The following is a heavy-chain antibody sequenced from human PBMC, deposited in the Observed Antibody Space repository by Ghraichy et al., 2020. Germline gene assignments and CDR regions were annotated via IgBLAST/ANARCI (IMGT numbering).Heavy chain of an antibody. CDR2: ISSNGGST. J-gene: IGHJ3*02. CDR3: ARDSLHMYDRSARGVIITGSAFDI. Sequence: GGSLRLSCAASGFTFSSYAMHWVRQAPGKGLEYVSAISSNGGSTYYANSVKGRFTISRDNSKNTLYLQMGSLRAEDMAVYYCARDSLHMYDRSARGVIITGSAFDIWGQGTMVTVSS. D-gene: IGHD3-10*01. V-gene: IGHV3-64*01. CDR1: GFTFSSYA.